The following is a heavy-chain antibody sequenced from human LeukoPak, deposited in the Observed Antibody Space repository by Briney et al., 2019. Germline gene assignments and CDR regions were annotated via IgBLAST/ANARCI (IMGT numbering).Heavy chain of an antibody. D-gene: IGHD2-21*01. CDR2: IYSGGST. V-gene: IGHV3-66*01. Sequence: GGSLRLSCAASGFTVSSNYMSWVRQAPGKGLERVSVIYSGGSTYYADSVKGRFTISRDNSKNTLYLQMNSLRAEDTAVYYCARDGVRAYCGGDCMDVWGKGTTVTVSS. CDR3: ARDGVRAYCGGDCMDV. J-gene: IGHJ6*03. CDR1: GFTVSSNY.